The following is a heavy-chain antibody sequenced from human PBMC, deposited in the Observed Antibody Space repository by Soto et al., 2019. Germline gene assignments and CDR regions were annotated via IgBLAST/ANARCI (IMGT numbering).Heavy chain of an antibody. V-gene: IGHV3-49*03. J-gene: IGHJ2*01. CDR2: IRSKSYGRTT. D-gene: IGHD1-26*01. Sequence: GGSLRLSCTTSGFTIGGYGITWFRQAPGKGLEWVGFIRSKSYGRTTEYAASVKGRFSISRDDSKRIAYLQMDSLKTDDTAAYYCTRERWDYGTATSYLDTRGRHALVTISS. CDR1: GFTIGGYG. CDR3: TRERWDYGTATSYLDT.